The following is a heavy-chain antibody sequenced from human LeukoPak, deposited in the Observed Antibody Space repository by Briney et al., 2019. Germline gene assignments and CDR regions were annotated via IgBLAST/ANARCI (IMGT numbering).Heavy chain of an antibody. D-gene: IGHD5-18*01. J-gene: IGHJ5*02. CDR3: ARGGYSYGFWPGNWFDP. CDR2: FSYSGST. Sequence: SETLSLTCTVSGASVSSYYWSWIRQPPGKGPEWIGYFSYSGSTNYNPSLKSRVTISVDTSKNQFSLNLSSVTAADTAVYYCARGGYSYGFWPGNWFDPWGQGTLVTVSS. CDR1: GASVSSYY. V-gene: IGHV4-59*02.